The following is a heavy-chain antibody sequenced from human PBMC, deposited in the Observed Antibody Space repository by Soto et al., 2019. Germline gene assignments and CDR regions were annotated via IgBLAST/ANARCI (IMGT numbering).Heavy chain of an antibody. V-gene: IGHV3-23*01. D-gene: IGHD2-15*01. CDR3: AKGVVVAATRDAFDI. Sequence: GGSLRLSCAASGFTFSSYAMGWVRQAPGKGLELFSVISGSGGSTYYADSVKGRFTISRDNSKNTLYLQMNSLRAEDTAVYYCAKGVVVAATRDAFDIWGQGTMVTVSS. CDR1: GFTFSSYA. CDR2: ISGSGGST. J-gene: IGHJ3*02.